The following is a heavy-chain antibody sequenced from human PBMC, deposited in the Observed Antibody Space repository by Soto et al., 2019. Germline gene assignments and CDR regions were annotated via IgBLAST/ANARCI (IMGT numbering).Heavy chain of an antibody. D-gene: IGHD6-19*01. CDR2: ISAYNGNT. CDR3: ARDRGVAPPVAGNNPYYDYMDV. CDR1: GYSFTNYG. Sequence: QDQLVQSGVEVKKPGASVKVSCKASGYSFTNYGINWVRQAPGQGFEWMGWISAYNGNTNYAQKFQGRVTMTTDASTSTVYLEVRSLRSEDTAVYYCARDRGVAPPVAGNNPYYDYMDVWGKGTTVTVSS. J-gene: IGHJ6*03. V-gene: IGHV1-18*01.